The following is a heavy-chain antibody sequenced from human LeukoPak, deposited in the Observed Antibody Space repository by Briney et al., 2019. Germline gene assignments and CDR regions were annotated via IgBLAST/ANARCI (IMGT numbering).Heavy chain of an antibody. Sequence: PSETLSLTCTVSGGSISSYYWSWIRQPAGKGLERIGRIYTSGSTNYNPSLKSRVTMSVDTSKNQFSLKLSSVTAADTAVYYCARLRAVAGKEYYYYYMDVWGKGTTVTVSS. J-gene: IGHJ6*03. CDR1: GGSISSYY. CDR2: IYTSGST. D-gene: IGHD6-19*01. CDR3: ARLRAVAGKEYYYYYMDV. V-gene: IGHV4-4*07.